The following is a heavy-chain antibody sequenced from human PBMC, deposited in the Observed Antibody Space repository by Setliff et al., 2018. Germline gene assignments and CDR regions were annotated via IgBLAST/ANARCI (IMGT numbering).Heavy chain of an antibody. D-gene: IGHD4-17*01. CDR1: GFAFDKYA. Sequence: GESLRLSCAASGFAFDKYAISWVRLAPGKGLEWVSAISDSGISKFYANSVKGRFTISRDNFEKTVSLQMNSLRAEDTAVYFCAKDVVSYSDYIYDDWGPGTLVTVSS. V-gene: IGHV3-23*01. CDR3: AKDVVSYSDYIYDD. J-gene: IGHJ4*02. CDR2: ISDSGISK.